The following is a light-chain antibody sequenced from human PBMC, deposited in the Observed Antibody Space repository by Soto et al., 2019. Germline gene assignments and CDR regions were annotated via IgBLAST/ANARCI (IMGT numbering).Light chain of an antibody. V-gene: IGKV1-39*01. CDR2: AAS. Sequence: DIQMTQSPSSLSVSVGDRVTITCRASQSIGGFLNWYQQKLGKDPKLLIYAASSLQSGVPSRFSGSGSGTDFTLTISSLQHEDFATYYCQQSYSTPLTFGGGNKVEI. CDR3: QQSYSTPLT. J-gene: IGKJ4*01. CDR1: QSIGGF.